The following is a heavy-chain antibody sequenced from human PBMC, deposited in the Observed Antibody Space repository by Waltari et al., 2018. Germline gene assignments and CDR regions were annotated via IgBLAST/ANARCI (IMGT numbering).Heavy chain of an antibody. CDR3: ARDGGDGYTEAGY. CDR1: GGTFSSYP. D-gene: IGHD3-16*01. J-gene: IGHJ4*02. CDR2: IIPILGIA. Sequence: QVQLVQSGAEVKKPGSSVKVSCKASGGTFSSYPISCERQAPGQGLEWMGGIIPILGIANDAQQFQGRVTITADKSTSTAYMELSSLRSEDTAVYYCARDGGDGYTEAGYWGQGTLVTVSS. V-gene: IGHV1-69*10.